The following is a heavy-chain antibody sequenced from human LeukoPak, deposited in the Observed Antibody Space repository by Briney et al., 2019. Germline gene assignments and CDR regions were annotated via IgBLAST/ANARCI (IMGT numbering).Heavy chain of an antibody. CDR2: ISGSGGST. CDR1: GFTFSSYA. V-gene: IGHV3-23*01. Sequence: GGSLRLSCAASGFTFSSYAMSWVRQAPGKGLEWVSAISGSGGSTYYADSVKGRFTISRDNSKNTLYLQMNSLRAEDTAVYYCARDSSGWPSVGYYYMDVWGKGTTVTVSS. D-gene: IGHD2-15*01. J-gene: IGHJ6*03. CDR3: ARDSSGWPSVGYYYMDV.